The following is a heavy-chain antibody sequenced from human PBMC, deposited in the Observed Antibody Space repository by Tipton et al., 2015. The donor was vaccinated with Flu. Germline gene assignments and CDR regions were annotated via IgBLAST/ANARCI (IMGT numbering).Heavy chain of an antibody. Sequence: TLSLTCTVSGGSISSYYWSWIRQPPGKGLEWIGYIYYSGSTIYNPSLKTRVTISVDTSKNQFSLTLSSVTAADTAVYYCARLPLALSYFDFWGQGTLVTVSS. V-gene: IGHV4-59*07. J-gene: IGHJ4*02. CDR1: GGSISSYY. CDR2: IYYSGST. CDR3: ARLPLALSYFDF.